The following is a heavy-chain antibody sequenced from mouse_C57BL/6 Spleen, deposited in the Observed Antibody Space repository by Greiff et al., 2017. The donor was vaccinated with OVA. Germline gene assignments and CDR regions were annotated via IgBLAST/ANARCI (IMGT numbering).Heavy chain of an antibody. V-gene: IGHV14-3*01. CDR1: GFNIKNTY. Sequence: EVQLQQSVAELVRPGASVKLSCTASGFNIKNTYMHWVKQRPEQGLEWIGRIDPANGTTKYAPKFKAKATITADTSSNTAYLQLISLTSEDTAIYYCARCYDYDGGFDYWGQGTTLTVSS. CDR3: ARCYDYDGGFDY. D-gene: IGHD2-4*01. J-gene: IGHJ2*01. CDR2: IDPANGTT.